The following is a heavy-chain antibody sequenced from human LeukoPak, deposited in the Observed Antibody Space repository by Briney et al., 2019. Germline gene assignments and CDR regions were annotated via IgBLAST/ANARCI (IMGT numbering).Heavy chain of an antibody. CDR1: GFTFSSYS. CDR2: ISSSSSYI. CDR3: ATPGRRYSSGWYNWFDP. J-gene: IGHJ5*02. Sequence: AGGSLRLSCAASGFTFSSYSMNWVRQAPGKGLEWVSSISSSSSYIYYAGSVKGRFTISRDNAKNSLYLQMNSLRAEDTAVYYCATPGRRYSSGWYNWFDPWGQGTPVTVSS. D-gene: IGHD6-19*01. V-gene: IGHV3-21*01.